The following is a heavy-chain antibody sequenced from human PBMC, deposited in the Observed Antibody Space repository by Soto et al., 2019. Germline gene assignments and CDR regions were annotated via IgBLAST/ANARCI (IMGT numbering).Heavy chain of an antibody. CDR3: ARSRSIAAAGTRWVDP. D-gene: IGHD6-13*01. CDR2: ISAYNGNT. Sequence: ASVKVSCKASGYTFTSYGISWVRQAPGQGLEWMGWISAYNGNTNYAQKLQGRVTMTTDTSTSTAYMELRSLRSDDTAVYYCARSRSIAAAGTRWVDPWGQGTLVTVSA. CDR1: GYTFTSYG. J-gene: IGHJ5*02. V-gene: IGHV1-18*01.